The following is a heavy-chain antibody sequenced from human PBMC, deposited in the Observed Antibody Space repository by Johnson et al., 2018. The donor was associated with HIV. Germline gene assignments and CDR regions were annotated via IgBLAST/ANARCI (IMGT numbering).Heavy chain of an antibody. CDR2: INWNGGST. CDR1: GFTFVDYG. D-gene: IGHD2-2*01. V-gene: IGHV3-20*04. Sequence: VQLVESGGGLVKPGGSLRLSCVVSGFTFVDYGMSWVRQAPGKGLEWVSGINWNGGSTGYADSVKGRVTISRDNAKNSLYLQLNSLRAEDTALYYCARLVSSRFTHAFEIWGQGTAVTV. CDR3: ARLVSSRFTHAFEI. J-gene: IGHJ3*02.